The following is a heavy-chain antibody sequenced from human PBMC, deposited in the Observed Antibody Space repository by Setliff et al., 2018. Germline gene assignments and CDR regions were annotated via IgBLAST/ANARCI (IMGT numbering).Heavy chain of an antibody. V-gene: IGHV1-46*01. CDR3: ARAGVAAADRKGLLEY. CDR1: GYTLSRHC. J-gene: IGHJ4*02. D-gene: IGHD6-13*01. Sequence: ASVKVSCKATGYTLSRHCMHWARQAPGQGLEWMGIINPGGGSASIVQKFQGRVTMTSDTSTSTVYMEFTGLTSEDTAVYYCARAGVAAADRKGLLEYWGQGTLVTVS. CDR2: INPGGGSA.